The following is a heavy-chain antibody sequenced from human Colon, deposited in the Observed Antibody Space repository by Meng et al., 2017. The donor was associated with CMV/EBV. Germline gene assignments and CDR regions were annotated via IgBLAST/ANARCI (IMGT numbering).Heavy chain of an antibody. J-gene: IGHJ4*02. CDR3: ARGKFYLAY. V-gene: IGHV3-11*04. D-gene: IGHD3-10*01. CDR2: ISSSGKTI. Sequence: GGSLRLSCVTSGITFSDYYMTWIRQAPGKGLECISYISSSGKTIYYADSVKGRFTISRGNAKNSLYLKMNSLRVEDTAVYYCARGKFYLAYWGQGTLVTVSS. CDR1: GITFSDYY.